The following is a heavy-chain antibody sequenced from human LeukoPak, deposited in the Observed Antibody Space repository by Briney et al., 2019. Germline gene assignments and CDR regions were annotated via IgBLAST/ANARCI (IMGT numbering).Heavy chain of an antibody. Sequence: SETLSLTCAVSGYSISSGYYWGWIRQPPGKGLEWIGSIYHSGSTYYNPSLKSRVTISVDTSKNQFSLKLSSVTAADTAVYYCARHLYDILTGYYPWWFDPWGQGILVTVSS. CDR3: ARHLYDILTGYYPWWFDP. CDR2: IYHSGST. V-gene: IGHV4-38-2*01. J-gene: IGHJ5*02. CDR1: GYSISSGYY. D-gene: IGHD3-9*01.